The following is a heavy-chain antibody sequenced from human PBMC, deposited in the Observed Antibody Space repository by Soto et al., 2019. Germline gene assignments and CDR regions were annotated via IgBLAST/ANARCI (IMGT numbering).Heavy chain of an antibody. CDR1: GFTFSSYS. CDR2: ISSSSSTI. D-gene: IGHD3-3*01. CDR3: ARGWITIFGVVMSPDY. V-gene: IGHV3-48*01. J-gene: IGHJ4*02. Sequence: EVQLVESGGGLVQPGGSLRLSCAASGFTFSSYSMNWVRQAPGKGLEWVSYISSSSSTIYYADSVKGRFTISRDNARNSLYLQMNSLRAEDTAVYYCARGWITIFGVVMSPDYWGQGTLVTVSS.